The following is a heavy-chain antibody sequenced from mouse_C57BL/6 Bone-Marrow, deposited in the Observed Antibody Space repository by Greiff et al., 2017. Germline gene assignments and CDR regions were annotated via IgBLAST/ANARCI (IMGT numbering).Heavy chain of an antibody. V-gene: IGHV1-82*01. CDR2: IYPGDGDT. CDR1: GYAFSSSW. J-gene: IGHJ2*01. Sequence: VQLQQSGPELVKPGASVKISCKASGYAFSSSWMNWVKQRPGKGLEWIGRIYPGDGDTNYNGKFKGKATLTADKSSSTAYMQLSSLTSEDSAVYYCARMTVVAHWGQGTTLTVSS. D-gene: IGHD1-1*01. CDR3: ARMTVVAH.